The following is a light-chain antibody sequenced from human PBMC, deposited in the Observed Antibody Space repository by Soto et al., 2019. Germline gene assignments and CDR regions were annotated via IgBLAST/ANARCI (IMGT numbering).Light chain of an antibody. CDR3: NSYTGSSTYV. V-gene: IGLV2-14*01. CDR1: SSDVGGYNY. Sequence: QSALTQPASVSGSPGQSITISCTGTSSDVGGYNYVSWYQQHPGKAPKLMIYEVNNRPSGVSSRFSGSKSGNTASLTISGLLAEDEADYYCNSYTGSSTYVFGTGTKVTVL. J-gene: IGLJ1*01. CDR2: EVN.